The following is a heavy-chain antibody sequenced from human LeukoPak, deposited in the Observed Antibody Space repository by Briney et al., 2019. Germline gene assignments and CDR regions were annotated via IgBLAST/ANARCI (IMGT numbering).Heavy chain of an antibody. CDR2: ISGSGGST. J-gene: IGHJ4*02. D-gene: IGHD2-2*01. Sequence: GGSLRLSCAASGFTFSSYAMSWVRQAPGKGLEWVSAISGSGGSTYYADSVKGRFTISRDNSKNTLYLQMNSLRAEDTAVYYCAKDLELAQGAYCSSTSCYFYWGQGTLVTVSS. CDR3: AKDLELAQGAYCSSTSCYFY. CDR1: GFTFSSYA. V-gene: IGHV3-23*01.